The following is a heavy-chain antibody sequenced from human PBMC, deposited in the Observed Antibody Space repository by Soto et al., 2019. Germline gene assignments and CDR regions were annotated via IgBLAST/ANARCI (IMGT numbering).Heavy chain of an antibody. CDR1: GGSISSGDYY. CDR3: ARARYSSSWTRWGWYFDL. Sequence: QVQLQESGPGLVKPSQTLSLTCTVSGGSISSGDYYWSWIRQPPGKGLEWIGYIYYSGSTYYNPSLMSRVTISVDTSKNQFSLKLSSVTAADTAVYYCARARYSSSWTRWGWYFDLRGRGTLVTVSS. D-gene: IGHD6-13*01. J-gene: IGHJ2*01. CDR2: IYYSGST. V-gene: IGHV4-30-4*01.